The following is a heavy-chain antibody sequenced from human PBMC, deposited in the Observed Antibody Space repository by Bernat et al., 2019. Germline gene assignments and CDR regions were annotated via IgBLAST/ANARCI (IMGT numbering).Heavy chain of an antibody. Sequence: EVQLLESGGGLVQPGGSLRLSCAASGFTFSTYAMSWVRQSPGKVLDWVSTILGSGGATYYADSVKGRFTISRDNSKNTLYLQMNSLGAEDTAVYYCAKVKLATSSWYGSDYWGRGTLVTVSS. CDR1: GFTFSTYA. V-gene: IGHV3-23*01. CDR2: ILGSGGAT. J-gene: IGHJ4*02. CDR3: AKVKLATSSWYGSDY. D-gene: IGHD6-13*01.